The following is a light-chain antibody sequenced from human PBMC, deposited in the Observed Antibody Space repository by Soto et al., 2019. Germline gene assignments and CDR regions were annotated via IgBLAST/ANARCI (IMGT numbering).Light chain of an antibody. CDR2: AAS. V-gene: IGKV1-17*01. CDR3: LQHSTYPLT. CDR1: QGIRND. Sequence: DLQMTQFPSSLSASVGDRVTITCRASQGIRNDLGWYQQKPGKAPKRLIYAASSLQSGVPSRFSVSGSGTEFTLAISSLQPEDSATFYCLQHSTYPLTFGQGTKVEIK. J-gene: IGKJ1*01.